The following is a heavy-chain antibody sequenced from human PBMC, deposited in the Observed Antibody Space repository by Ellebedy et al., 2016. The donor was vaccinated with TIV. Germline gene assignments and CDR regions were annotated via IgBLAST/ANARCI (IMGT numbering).Heavy chain of an antibody. CDR2: IDPSDSYT. V-gene: IGHV5-10-1*01. D-gene: IGHD1-26*01. CDR3: ARHAEYSGSYGAFDI. J-gene: IGHJ3*02. CDR1: GYSFTSYW. Sequence: GESLKISCKGSGYSFTSYWISWVRQMPGKGLEWMGRIDPSDSYTNYSPSFQGHVTISADKSISTAYLQWSSLKASDTAMYYCARHAEYSGSYGAFDIWGQGTMVTVSS.